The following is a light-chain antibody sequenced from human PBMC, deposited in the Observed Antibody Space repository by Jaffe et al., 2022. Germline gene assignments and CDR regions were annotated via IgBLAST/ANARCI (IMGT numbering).Light chain of an antibody. Sequence: DIQMTQSPSSVSASVGHRVTITCRASRGITTWLAWYQQKPGTAPKLLVYDATTLLTGVPSRFSGSGSGTYFTLTINSLQPEDAATYFCQQSYNFPLTFGGGTKV. J-gene: IGKJ4*01. CDR1: RGITTW. CDR2: DAT. V-gene: IGKV1-12*01. CDR3: QQSYNFPLT.